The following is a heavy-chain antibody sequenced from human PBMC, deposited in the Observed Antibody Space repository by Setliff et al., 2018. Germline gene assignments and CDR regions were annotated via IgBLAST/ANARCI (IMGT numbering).Heavy chain of an antibody. V-gene: IGHV4-4*02. Sequence: SETLSLTCAVSGGSISSGNWWSWVRQTPGKGLEWIGEINHSGKTNHKPSLKSRVTMSVDKSKNQFSLKLSSVTAADTAVYYCAYSSDYDFWSGYPPALDYWGQGTLVTVSS. J-gene: IGHJ4*02. CDR1: GGSISSGNW. D-gene: IGHD3-3*01. CDR2: INHSGKT. CDR3: AYSSDYDFWSGYPPALDY.